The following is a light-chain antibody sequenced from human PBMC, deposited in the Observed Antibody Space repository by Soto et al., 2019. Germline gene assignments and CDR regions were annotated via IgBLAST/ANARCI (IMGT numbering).Light chain of an antibody. CDR2: AAS. Sequence: DIPLTQSPSFLSASVGDRVTITCRASQGVSSYLAWYQQQPGKAPKLLIFAASTLQSGVPSRFSGSESGTEFTLTISSLQPEDFATYYCQQLNDYPITFGQGTRLEIK. V-gene: IGKV1-9*01. CDR3: QQLNDYPIT. CDR1: QGVSSY. J-gene: IGKJ5*01.